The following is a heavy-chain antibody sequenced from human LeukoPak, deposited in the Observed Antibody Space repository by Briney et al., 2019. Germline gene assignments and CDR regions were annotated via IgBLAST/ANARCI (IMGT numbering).Heavy chain of an antibody. CDR2: IPDSGDST. J-gene: IGHJ4*02. Sequence: PGGSLRLSCATSGFTLRSHSMNWLRQAPGNALEWVSSIPDSGDSTYYADYLKGRFTISRDNSKNTLYVQMNSLRAEDTAVYYCAKSLFGFSYGKIDYWGQGTRVTVSS. CDR3: AKSLFGFSYGKIDY. V-gene: IGHV3-23*01. CDR1: GFTLRSHS. D-gene: IGHD5-18*01.